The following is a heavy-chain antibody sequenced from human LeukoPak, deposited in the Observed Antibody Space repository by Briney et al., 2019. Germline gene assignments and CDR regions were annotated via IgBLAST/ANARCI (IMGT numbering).Heavy chain of an antibody. CDR3: ARDPTLIVVVTNFDY. CDR2: ISGSGGST. CDR1: GFTFSSYT. J-gene: IGHJ4*02. Sequence: GGSLRLSCAASGFTFSSYTMSWVRQAPGKGLEWVSGISGSGGSTYYADSVKGRFTISRDNSKNTLYLQMNSLRAEDTAVYYCARDPTLIVVVTNFDYWGQGTLVTVSS. V-gene: IGHV3-23*01. D-gene: IGHD3-22*01.